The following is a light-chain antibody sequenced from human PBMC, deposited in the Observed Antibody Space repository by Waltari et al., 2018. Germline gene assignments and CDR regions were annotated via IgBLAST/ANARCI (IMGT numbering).Light chain of an antibody. CDR1: QSISSY. CDR2: WAS. V-gene: IGKV1-27*01. J-gene: IGKJ5*01. CDR3: HHYYIPPLT. Sequence: DIQMTQSPSSLSASVGDRVTITCRASQSISSYLNWYQQKPGQPPKLLINWASARGSGVPERFSGSGSETDFTLTISSLQAEDVAVYYCHHYYIPPLTFGQGTRLEIK.